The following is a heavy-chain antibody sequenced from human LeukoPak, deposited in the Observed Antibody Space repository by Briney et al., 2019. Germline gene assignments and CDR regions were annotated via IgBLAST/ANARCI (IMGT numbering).Heavy chain of an antibody. J-gene: IGHJ4*02. V-gene: IGHV2-70*10. CDR1: GFSSSTSRMC. Sequence: SGPALVKPTPMLTLTCTFSGFSSSTSRMCVRWIRQPPGKALERIARIAWDDDKYYSTSLKTRLTISKDTAKNQVVLTMTNMDPVDTATYYCARIFPGGIAAAEGYYFDYWGQGTLVTVSS. CDR2: IAWDDDK. CDR3: ARIFPGGIAAAEGYYFDY. D-gene: IGHD6-13*01.